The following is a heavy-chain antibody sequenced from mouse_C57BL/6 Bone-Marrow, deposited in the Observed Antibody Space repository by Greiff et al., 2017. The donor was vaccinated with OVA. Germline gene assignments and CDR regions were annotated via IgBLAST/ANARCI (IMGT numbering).Heavy chain of an antibody. CDR2: INPNNGGT. D-gene: IGHD2-5*01. V-gene: IGHV1-26*01. Sequence: EVQLQQSGPELVKPGASVKISCKASGYTFTDYYMNWVKQSHGKSLEWIGDINPNNGGTSYNQKFKGKATLTVDKSSSTAYMELRSLTSEDSAVYYCARQGYYSNYGCEDYWGQGTTLTVSS. CDR1: GYTFTDYY. J-gene: IGHJ2*01. CDR3: ARQGYYSNYGCEDY.